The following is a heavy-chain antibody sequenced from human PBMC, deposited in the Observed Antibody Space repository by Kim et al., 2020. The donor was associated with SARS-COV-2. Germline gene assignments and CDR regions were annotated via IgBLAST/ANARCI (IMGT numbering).Heavy chain of an antibody. D-gene: IGHD3-9*01. CDR1: GYTFTSYG. V-gene: IGHV1-18*04. CDR3: ARSGSYGYDILSGYQDYYYGMDV. CDR2: ISAYNGDT. Sequence: ASVKVSCKASGYTFTSYGISWVRQAPGQGLEWMGWISAYNGDTNYARNLQGRVTVTTETSTSTAYMELRSLRSDDTAVHYCARSGSYGYDILSGYQDYYYGMDVWGQGTTVTVSS. J-gene: IGHJ6*02.